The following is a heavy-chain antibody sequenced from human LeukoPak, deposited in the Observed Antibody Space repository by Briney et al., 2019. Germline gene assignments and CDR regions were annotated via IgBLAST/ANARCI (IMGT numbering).Heavy chain of an antibody. Sequence: SETLSLTCTVSGGSISSSSYYWGWIRQPPGKGLEWIGSIYYSGSTYYNPSLKSRGTISVDTSKNQFSLKLSSVTAADTAVYYCARVPVAGALLYYYYYMDVWGKGTTVTISS. CDR1: GGSISSSSYY. CDR2: IYYSGST. CDR3: ARVPVAGALLYYYYYMDV. V-gene: IGHV4-39*07. D-gene: IGHD6-19*01. J-gene: IGHJ6*03.